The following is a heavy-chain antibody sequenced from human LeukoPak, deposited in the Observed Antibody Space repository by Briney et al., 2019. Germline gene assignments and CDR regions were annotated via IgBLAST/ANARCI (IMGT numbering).Heavy chain of an antibody. D-gene: IGHD4/OR15-4a*01. CDR2: IYYSGST. CDR1: GGSISSSSYY. J-gene: IGHJ4*02. Sequence: PSETLSLTCTVSGGSISSSSYYWGWIRQPPGKGLEWIGSIYYSGSTYYNPSLKSRVTISVDTSKNQFSLKLSSVTAADTAVYYCARDVLPFDYWGQGTLVTVSP. CDR3: ARDVLPFDY. V-gene: IGHV4-39*07.